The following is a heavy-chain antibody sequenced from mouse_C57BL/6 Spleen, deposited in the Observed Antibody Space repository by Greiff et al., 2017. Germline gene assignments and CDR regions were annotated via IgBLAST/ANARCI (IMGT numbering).Heavy chain of an antibody. CDR2: ISPRSGNT. V-gene: IGHV1-81*01. J-gene: IGHJ1*03. CDR3: ARRGYYGSSSYWYFDV. D-gene: IGHD1-1*01. Sequence: QVQLQQSGAELARPGASVKLSCKASGYTFTSYGISWVKQRTGQGLAWIGEISPRSGNTYYNEKFKGKATLTADKSSSTAYMELRSLTSEDSAVYFCARRGYYGSSSYWYFDVWGTGTTVTVSS. CDR1: GYTFTSYG.